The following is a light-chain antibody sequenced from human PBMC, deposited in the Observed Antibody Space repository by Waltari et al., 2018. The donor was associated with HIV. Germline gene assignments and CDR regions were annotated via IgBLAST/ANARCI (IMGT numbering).Light chain of an antibody. V-gene: IGLV1-40*01. Sequence: QSVLTQPPSVSGAPGQRVTISCTGSSSNIGAGYDVHWYQQLPGTAPKLLIYGNSNRPSGGPDRFSLYKSGTSASLAITGLQAEDEADYYCQSYDSSLSGYVFGTGTKVTGL. CDR1: SSNIGAGYD. J-gene: IGLJ1*01. CDR2: GNS. CDR3: QSYDSSLSGYV.